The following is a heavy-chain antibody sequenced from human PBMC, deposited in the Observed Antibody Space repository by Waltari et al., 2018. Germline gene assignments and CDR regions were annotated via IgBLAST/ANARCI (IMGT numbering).Heavy chain of an antibody. CDR1: GYTFTSYY. V-gene: IGHV1-46*01. CDR3: ARDLLKGDY. CDR2: INPRGGST. Sequence: QVQLAQSGAEVKKPGASVKVSCKASGYTFTSYYIHWVRQAPGQGLEWMGIINPRGGSTRYAQKFQGRVTMTRDTSTSTVYMDLSSLRSEDTAVDYCARDLLKGDYWGQGTLVTVSS. J-gene: IGHJ4*02.